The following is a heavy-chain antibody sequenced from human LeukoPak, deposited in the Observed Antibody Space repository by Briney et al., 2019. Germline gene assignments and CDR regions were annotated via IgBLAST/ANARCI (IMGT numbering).Heavy chain of an antibody. CDR1: GGSFSGYY. Sequence: SETLSLTCAVYGGSFSGYYWGWIRQPPGKGLEWIGEINHSGSTNYNPSLKSRVTISVDTSKNQFSLKLSSVTAADTAVYYCARGHIAAAGTDWFDPWGQGTLVTVSS. CDR2: INHSGST. J-gene: IGHJ5*02. D-gene: IGHD6-13*01. CDR3: ARGHIAAAGTDWFDP. V-gene: IGHV4-34*01.